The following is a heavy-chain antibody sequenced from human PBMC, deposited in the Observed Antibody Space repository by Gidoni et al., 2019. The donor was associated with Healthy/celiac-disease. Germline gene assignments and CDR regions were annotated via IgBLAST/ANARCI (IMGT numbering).Heavy chain of an antibody. Sequence: EVQLVESVGGLVQPGRSLRLSCAASGFPFADSAMHWVRQAPGKGLEWVSGISWNSGSIGYADSVKGRFTISRDNAKNSLYLQMNSLRAEDTALYYCAKALLWFGELLYSGFDYWGQGTLVTVSS. D-gene: IGHD3-10*01. CDR2: ISWNSGSI. CDR1: GFPFADSA. J-gene: IGHJ4*02. CDR3: AKALLWFGELLYSGFDY. V-gene: IGHV3-9*01.